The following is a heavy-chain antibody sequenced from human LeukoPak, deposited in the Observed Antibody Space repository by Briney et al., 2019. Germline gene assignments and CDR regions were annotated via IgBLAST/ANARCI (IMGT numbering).Heavy chain of an antibody. CDR2: ISSSGSTI. CDR3: ARVTGSGSTTPNWFDP. CDR1: GFTFSSYA. Sequence: GGSLRLSCAASGFTFSSYAMHWVRQAPGKGLEWVSYISSSGSTIYYADSVKGRFTISRDNAKNSLYLQMNSLRAEDTAVYYCARVTGSGSTTPNWFDPWGQGTLVTVSS. D-gene: IGHD3-10*01. V-gene: IGHV3-48*03. J-gene: IGHJ5*02.